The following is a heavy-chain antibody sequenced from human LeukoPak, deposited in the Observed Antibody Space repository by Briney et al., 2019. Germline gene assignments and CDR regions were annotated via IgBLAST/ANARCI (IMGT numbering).Heavy chain of an antibody. CDR3: ARDLLGGGLKPDAFDI. V-gene: IGHV1-69*05. J-gene: IGHJ3*02. D-gene: IGHD3-16*01. CDR1: GGTFSSYA. Sequence: ASVKVSCKASGGTFSSYAISWVRQAPGQGLEWMGGIIPIFGTANYAQKFQGRVTITTDESTSTAYMELSSLRSEDTAVYYCARDLLGGGLKPDAFDIWGQGTMVTVSS. CDR2: IIPIFGTA.